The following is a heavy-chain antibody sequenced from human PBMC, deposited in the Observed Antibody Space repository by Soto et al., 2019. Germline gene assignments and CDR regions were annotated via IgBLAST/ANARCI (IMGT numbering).Heavy chain of an antibody. CDR2: VNRGASSL. CDR3: ARQINWRDRGA. CDR1: GFSLSDHG. J-gene: IGHJ5*02. Sequence: TGGSLTLSCAASGFSLSDHGVNWVRQAPGKGLEWISSVNRGASSLYYAESVKGRFTMSRDDVKNSVYLQMNSLRDEDTAVYYCARQINWRDRGAWGQGTPVTVSS. V-gene: IGHV3-48*02. D-gene: IGHD3-3*01.